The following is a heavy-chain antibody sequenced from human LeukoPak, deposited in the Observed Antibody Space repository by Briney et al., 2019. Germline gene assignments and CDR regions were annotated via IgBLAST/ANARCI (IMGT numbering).Heavy chain of an antibody. CDR1: GGSFSGYY. J-gene: IGHJ6*02. V-gene: IGHV4-34*01. D-gene: IGHD5-18*01. CDR2: INHSGST. CDR3: ARGGILQHLYGMDV. Sequence: PSETLSLTCAVYGGSFSGYYWSWIRQPPGKGREWIVEINHSGSTNYNPSLKSRVTISVDTSKNQFSLKLSSVTAPDTAVYYCARGGILQHLYGMDVWGQGTTVTVS.